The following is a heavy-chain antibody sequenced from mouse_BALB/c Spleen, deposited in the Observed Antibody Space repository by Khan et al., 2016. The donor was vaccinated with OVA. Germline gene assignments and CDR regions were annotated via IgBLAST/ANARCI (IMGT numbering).Heavy chain of an antibody. CDR2: IYPGNSAT. J-gene: IGHJ3*01. D-gene: IGHD2-2*01. CDR3: TRFGYLFAY. CDR1: GYTFTSYW. V-gene: IGHV1-5*01. Sequence: EVQLMESGTVLARPGTSVKMSCKASGYTFTSYWMHWVKQRPGQGLEWIGAIYPGNSATSYKQKFKGKAKLTAVTSTSPAYMELSSLTNDDSAVYCCTRFGYLFAYWGQGTLVTVSA.